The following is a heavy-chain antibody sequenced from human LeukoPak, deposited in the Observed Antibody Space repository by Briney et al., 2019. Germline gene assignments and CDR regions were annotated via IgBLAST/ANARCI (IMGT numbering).Heavy chain of an antibody. CDR3: AARYYDFCSGYYTDGYYYYMDV. Sequence: PGGYLTLSCAASGFTFSSYAMSWVRQAPGKGLERVSAISGSGGSTYYADSAKGRFTISRDNSKNTLYLQMNSLRAEDTGVYYCAARYYDFCSGYYTDGYYYYMDVWGKGTTVTVSS. CDR2: ISGSGGST. V-gene: IGHV3-23*01. D-gene: IGHD3-3*01. CDR1: GFTFSSYA. J-gene: IGHJ6*03.